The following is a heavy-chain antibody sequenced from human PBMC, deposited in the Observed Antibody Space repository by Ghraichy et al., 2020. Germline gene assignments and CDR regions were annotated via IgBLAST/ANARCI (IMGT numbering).Heavy chain of an antibody. Sequence: SVKVSCKASGGTFSSYAISWVRQAPGQGLEWMGGIIPIFGTANYAQKFQGRVTITADESTSTAYMELSSLRSEDTAVYYCARVLSYYYDSSGYYIDYWGQGTLVTVSS. D-gene: IGHD3-22*01. CDR3: ARVLSYYYDSSGYYIDY. V-gene: IGHV1-69*13. CDR2: IIPIFGTA. CDR1: GGTFSSYA. J-gene: IGHJ4*02.